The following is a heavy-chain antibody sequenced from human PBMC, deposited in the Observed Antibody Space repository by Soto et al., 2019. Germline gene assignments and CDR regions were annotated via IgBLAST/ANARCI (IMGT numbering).Heavy chain of an antibody. CDR2: ISSSGSTI. J-gene: IGHJ6*02. CDR1: GFTFSDYY. CDR3: ARDYYDSSGFFGYYYGMDV. Sequence: PGRSLPLSCAASGFTFSDYYMSCIRQAPGKGLEWVSYISSSGSTIYYADSVKGRFTISRDSAKKSLYLQMNSLRAEDTAVYYCARDYYDSSGFFGYYYGMDVWGQGTTVTVSS. V-gene: IGHV3-11*01. D-gene: IGHD3-22*01.